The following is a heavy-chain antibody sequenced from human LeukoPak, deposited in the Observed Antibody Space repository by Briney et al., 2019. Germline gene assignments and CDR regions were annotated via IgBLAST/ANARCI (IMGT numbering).Heavy chain of an antibody. Sequence: SGGSLKLSCAASGFTFSSYWMSWVRQAPGKGLEWLANIKEDGSEKYYVDSVKGRFTISRDNAKSSLYLQVKSLRAVDTAVYYCARAVASNWFDPWGQGTLVTVSS. CDR2: IKEDGSEK. D-gene: IGHD6-19*01. J-gene: IGHJ5*02. CDR1: GFTFSSYW. CDR3: ARAVASNWFDP. V-gene: IGHV3-7*01.